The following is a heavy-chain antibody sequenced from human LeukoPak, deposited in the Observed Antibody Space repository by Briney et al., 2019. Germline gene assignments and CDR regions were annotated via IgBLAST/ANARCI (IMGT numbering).Heavy chain of an antibody. V-gene: IGHV3-74*01. CDR1: GLTFSNYW. D-gene: IGHD3-3*01. Sequence: AGSLTLSCAADGLTFSNYWMHWVRQAPGKGLVWVSRINKDGAITDYADSVKGRFTISRENAKITLYLQMNSLRVEDTAVYYCVRLLDLDFWGQGTLVTVSS. J-gene: IGHJ4*02. CDR3: VRLLDLDF. CDR2: INKDGAIT.